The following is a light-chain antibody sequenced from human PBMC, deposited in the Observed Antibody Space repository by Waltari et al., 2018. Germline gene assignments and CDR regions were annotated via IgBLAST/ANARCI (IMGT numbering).Light chain of an antibody. J-gene: IGKJ1*01. CDR1: QSVSRS. CDR3: QHYVRLPAT. CDR2: GAS. V-gene: IGKV3-20*01. Sequence: IVLTQSPGTLSLSPGERATLSCRASQSVSRSLAWYQQKPGQAPKLLIYGASTRATGIPDRFTGSGSGTDFSLTSSSLDPEDFAIYFCQHYVRLPATFGQGTKVEIK.